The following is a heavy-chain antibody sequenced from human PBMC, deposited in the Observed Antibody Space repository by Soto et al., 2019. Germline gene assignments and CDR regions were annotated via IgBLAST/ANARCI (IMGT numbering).Heavy chain of an antibody. Sequence: EVRLLESGGGLVQPGGSLRLSCAASGFTFSVYAMSWVRQAPGKGLEWVSGISGSGDSTHYADSVKGRFTVSRDNSKSMLYLQTNSLRAEDTAIYYGVKALYGGFTYWGQGTLVTVSS. V-gene: IGHV3-23*01. CDR1: GFTFSVYA. D-gene: IGHD3-10*01. CDR2: ISGSGDST. CDR3: VKALYGGFTY. J-gene: IGHJ4*02.